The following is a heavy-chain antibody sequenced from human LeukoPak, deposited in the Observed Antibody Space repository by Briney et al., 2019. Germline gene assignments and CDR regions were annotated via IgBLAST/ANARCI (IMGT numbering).Heavy chain of an antibody. J-gene: IGHJ4*02. D-gene: IGHD6-19*01. CDR3: ARDRYSSGWTHSYDY. Sequence: SVKVSCKASGGTFSSYAISWVRQAPGQGLKWMGGIIPIFGTANYAQKFQGRVTITADESTSTAYMELSSLRSEDTAVYYCARDRYSSGWTHSYDYWGQGTLVTVSS. CDR1: GGTFSSYA. V-gene: IGHV1-69*13. CDR2: IIPIFGTA.